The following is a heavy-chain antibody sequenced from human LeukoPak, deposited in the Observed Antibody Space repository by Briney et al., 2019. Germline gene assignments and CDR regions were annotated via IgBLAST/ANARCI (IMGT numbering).Heavy chain of an antibody. Sequence: GASVKVSCKASGYTFTSYAMNWVRQAPGQGLEWMGWINTNTGNPTYAQGFTGRFVFSLDTSVSTAYLQISSLKAEDTAVYYCARPHMVRGVIRHNWFDPWGQGTLVTVSS. CDR3: ARPHMVRGVIRHNWFDP. D-gene: IGHD3-10*01. CDR2: INTNTGNP. CDR1: GYTFTSYA. V-gene: IGHV7-4-1*02. J-gene: IGHJ5*02.